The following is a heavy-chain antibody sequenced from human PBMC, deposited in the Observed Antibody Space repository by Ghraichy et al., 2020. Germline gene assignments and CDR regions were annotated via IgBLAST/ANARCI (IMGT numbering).Heavy chain of an antibody. D-gene: IGHD3-22*01. CDR2: IRSKAYGGTT. CDR1: GFTFGDYA. Sequence: GGSLRLSCTASGFTFGDYAMSWFRQAPGKGLEWVGFIRSKAYGGTTEYAASVKGRFTISRDDSKSIAYLQMNSLKTEDTAVYYCTRDYAHYYDSSGVVAFDIWGRDNGHRLF. CDR3: TRDYAHYYDSSGVVAFDI. J-gene: IGHJ3*02. V-gene: IGHV3-49*03.